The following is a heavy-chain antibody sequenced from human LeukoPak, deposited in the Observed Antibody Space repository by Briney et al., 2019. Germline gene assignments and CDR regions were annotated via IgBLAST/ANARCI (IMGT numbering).Heavy chain of an antibody. CDR3: ARALYSRAWTGFGY. CDR1: GGSFSGYY. CDR2: INHSGST. J-gene: IGHJ4*02. D-gene: IGHD6-19*01. Sequence: SETLSLTCAVYGGSFSGYYWSWIRQPPGKGLEWIGEINHSGSTNYNPSLKSRVTISVDTSKNQFSLKLSSVTAADTAVYYCARALYSRAWTGFGYWGQGTLVTVSS. V-gene: IGHV4-34*01.